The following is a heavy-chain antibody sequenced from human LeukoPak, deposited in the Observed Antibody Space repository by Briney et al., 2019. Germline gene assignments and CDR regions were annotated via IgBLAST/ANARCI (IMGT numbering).Heavy chain of an antibody. CDR2: MKYDGSEK. CDR3: ARDIEAAGLFLDY. V-gene: IGHV3-7*01. Sequence: GGSLRLSCAASGFTFSSYWMSWVRQAPGKGLEWAANMKYDGSEKYYVDSVKGRFTISRDNAKNSLYLQMNSLRAEDTAVYYCARDIEAAGLFLDYWGQGTLVTVSS. CDR1: GFTFSSYW. D-gene: IGHD6-13*01. J-gene: IGHJ4*02.